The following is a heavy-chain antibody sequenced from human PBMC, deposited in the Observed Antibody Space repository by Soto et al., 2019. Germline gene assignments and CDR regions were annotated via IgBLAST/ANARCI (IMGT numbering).Heavy chain of an antibody. V-gene: IGHV4-31*03. CDR1: GGSIYTGGFY. CDR3: ATSLVTIRARVDN. J-gene: IGHJ4*02. D-gene: IGHD1-26*01. Sequence: SETLSLTCTVSGGSIYTGGFYWSWIRQLPGKGLEWLGYIYYTGSTQYTPSLKSRLSISTDTSDNQFSLRLNSVTAADTAVYYCATSLVTIRARVDNWGQGTPVTVSS. CDR2: IYYTGST.